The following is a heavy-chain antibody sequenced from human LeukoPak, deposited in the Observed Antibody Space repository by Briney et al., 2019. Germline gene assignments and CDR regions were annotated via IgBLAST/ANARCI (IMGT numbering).Heavy chain of an antibody. Sequence: KPSGTLSLTCTVSGGSVSSWYWGWVRQPAGKGLEWIGRAYTTGTTQYNPSLESRVTMSVDTSKNQFSLKLSSVTAADTAVYYCARARASLNDYWGQGTLVTVSS. D-gene: IGHD1-26*01. J-gene: IGHJ4*02. CDR3: ARARASLNDY. CDR2: AYTTGTT. V-gene: IGHV4-4*07. CDR1: GGSVSSWY.